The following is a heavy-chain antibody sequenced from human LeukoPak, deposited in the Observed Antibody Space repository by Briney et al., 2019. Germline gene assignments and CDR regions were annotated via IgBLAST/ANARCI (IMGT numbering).Heavy chain of an antibody. CDR3: AGGGYSGYESDY. Sequence: GRSLRLSCAASGFTFSSYAMHWVRQAPGKGLEWVAVISYDGSNKYYADSVKGRFTISRDNSKNTLYLQMNSLRAEDTAVYYCAGGGYSGYESDYWGQGTLVTVSS. CDR2: ISYDGSNK. V-gene: IGHV3-30-3*01. D-gene: IGHD5-12*01. CDR1: GFTFSSYA. J-gene: IGHJ4*02.